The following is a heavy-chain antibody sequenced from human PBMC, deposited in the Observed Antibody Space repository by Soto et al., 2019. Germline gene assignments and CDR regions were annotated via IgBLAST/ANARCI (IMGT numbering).Heavy chain of an antibody. V-gene: IGHV3-15*07. D-gene: IGHD6-13*01. J-gene: IGHJ2*01. CDR2: IKSKTDGGKT. Sequence: EVQLVESGGGLVKPGGSLRLSCAASGVTFSNAWMNWVRQAPGQGLEWVGRIKSKTDGGKTDYAAPVKCRFTISRDDSKNTLYLQMNSLKTEDTAVYYCTRDVGTGAAGSSGYWYFDLWGSGTLVTVSS. CDR1: GVTFSNAW. CDR3: TRDVGTGAAGSSGYWYFDL.